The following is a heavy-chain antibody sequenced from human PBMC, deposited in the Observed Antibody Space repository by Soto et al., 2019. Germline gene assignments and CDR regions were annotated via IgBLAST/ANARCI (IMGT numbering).Heavy chain of an antibody. CDR3: ARGAVEGVRFLEWFLSPSPNWFDP. CDR2: INTNTGNP. Sequence: ASVKVSCKASGYTFTSYAMNWVRQAPGQGLEWMGWINTNTGNPTYAQGFTGRFVFSLDTSVSTAYLQICSLRAEDTAVYYCARGAVEGVRFLEWFLSPSPNWFDPWGRGTLVTVSS. CDR1: GYTFTSYA. V-gene: IGHV7-4-1*01. J-gene: IGHJ5*02. D-gene: IGHD3-3*01.